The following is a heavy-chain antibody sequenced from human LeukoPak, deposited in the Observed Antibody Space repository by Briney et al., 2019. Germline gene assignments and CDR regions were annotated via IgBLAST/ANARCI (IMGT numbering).Heavy chain of an antibody. Sequence: SETLSLTCAVYGGSFSGYYWSWIRQPPGKGLECIGEINHSGSTNYNPSLKSRVTISVDTSKNQFSLKLSSVTAADTAVYYCARGRSEVAAAGTIGSDFDYWGQGTLVTVSS. V-gene: IGHV4-34*01. D-gene: IGHD6-13*01. CDR2: INHSGST. CDR1: GGSFSGYY. J-gene: IGHJ4*02. CDR3: ARGRSEVAAAGTIGSDFDY.